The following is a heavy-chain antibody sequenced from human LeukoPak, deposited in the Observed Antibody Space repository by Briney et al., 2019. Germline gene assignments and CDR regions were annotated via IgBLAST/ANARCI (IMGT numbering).Heavy chain of an antibody. D-gene: IGHD3-10*01. V-gene: IGHV4-39*07. J-gene: IGHJ6*02. Sequence: SETLSLTCTVSGGSISSSSYYWGWIRQPPGKGLEWIGSIYYSGLTYYNPSLKSRVTISVGTSKNQFSLKLSSVTAADTAVYYCARDTAAQRGSYYYYGMDVWGQGTTVTVSS. CDR1: GGSISSSSYY. CDR2: IYYSGLT. CDR3: ARDTAAQRGSYYYYGMDV.